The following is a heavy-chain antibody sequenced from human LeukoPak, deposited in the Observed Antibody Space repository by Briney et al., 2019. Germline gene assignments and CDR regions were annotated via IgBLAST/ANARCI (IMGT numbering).Heavy chain of an antibody. V-gene: IGHV3-23*01. J-gene: IGHJ3*02. CDR3: VQEGPRGLAFDI. CDR1: GFTFSSYA. CDR2: ISVSADST. Sequence: GGSLRLSCGASGFTFSSYAMSWVRRAPGKGLEWVSFISVSADSTYYAESAKGRFTISRDTSKNTLYLQMNSLRAEDTAVYYCVQEGPRGLAFDIWGQGTKVTVSS.